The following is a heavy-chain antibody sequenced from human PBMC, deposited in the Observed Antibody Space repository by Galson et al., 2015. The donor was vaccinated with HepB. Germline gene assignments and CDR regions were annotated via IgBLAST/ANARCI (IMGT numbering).Heavy chain of an antibody. CDR3: ARHENDVDNCGGDCYPDY. CDR1: GYSFTSYW. V-gene: IGHV5-51*01. D-gene: IGHD2-21*01. Sequence: QSGAEVKKPGESLKISCKGSGYSFTSYWIGWVRQMPGKGLEWMGIIYPGDSDTRYSPSFQGQVTISADKSISTAYLQWSSLKASDTAMYCCARHENDVDNCGGDCYPDYWGQGTLVTVSS. J-gene: IGHJ4*02. CDR2: IYPGDSDT.